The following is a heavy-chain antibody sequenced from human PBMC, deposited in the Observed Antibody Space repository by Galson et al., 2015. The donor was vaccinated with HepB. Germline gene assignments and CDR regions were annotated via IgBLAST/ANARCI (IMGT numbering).Heavy chain of an antibody. Sequence: SLRLSCAATSGFTFNNYKIHWVRHVPGKGLVWVAYIDSDERGTKYADSVKGRFTISRDNARNTVFLQMNSLRVEDTAVYFCGRSRGASGYHYDYWGQGTQVAVSS. CDR2: IDSDERGT. D-gene: IGHD3-22*01. V-gene: IGHV3-74*03. CDR3: GRSRGASGYHYDY. J-gene: IGHJ4*02. CDR1: GFTFNNYK.